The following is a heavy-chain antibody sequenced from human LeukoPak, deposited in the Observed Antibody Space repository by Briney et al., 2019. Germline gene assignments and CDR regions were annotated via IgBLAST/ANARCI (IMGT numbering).Heavy chain of an antibody. Sequence: SETLSLTCAVYGGSFSDYYWSWTRQPPGKGLEWIGEINHSGSTNYNPSLKSRVTISVDTSKNQFSLKLSSVTAADTAVYYCARGQRSYSSSWYYNYWGQGTLVTVSS. D-gene: IGHD6-13*01. CDR1: GGSFSDYY. CDR3: ARGQRSYSSSWYYNY. CDR2: INHSGST. J-gene: IGHJ4*02. V-gene: IGHV4-34*01.